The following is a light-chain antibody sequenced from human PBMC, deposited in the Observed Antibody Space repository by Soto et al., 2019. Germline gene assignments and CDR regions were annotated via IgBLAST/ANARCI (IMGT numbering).Light chain of an antibody. CDR2: GAS. CDR3: QQYGNLPT. Sequence: DLQMTQSPSSLSASVGDRVTITCQASQDISNYLNWYQQKPGKAPKLLIYGASILETGVPSRFSGSGSGTDFTFTISSLQPEDFATYYCQQYGNLPTFGPGTKVDIK. CDR1: QDISNY. J-gene: IGKJ3*01. V-gene: IGKV1-33*01.